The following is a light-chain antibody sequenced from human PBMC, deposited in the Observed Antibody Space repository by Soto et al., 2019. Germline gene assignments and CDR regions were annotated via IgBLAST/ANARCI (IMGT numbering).Light chain of an antibody. CDR2: EVN. Sequence: QSALTQPPSASGSPGQSVTISCTGTNSDVGGYNYVSWYQQYPGKAPKLIIYEVNERPSGSPDRFSGSKSGNTASLTVSGLQTADEADYYCSSYAGSNWYVFGTGTKLTVL. CDR1: NSDVGGYNY. V-gene: IGLV2-8*01. J-gene: IGLJ1*01. CDR3: SSYAGSNWYV.